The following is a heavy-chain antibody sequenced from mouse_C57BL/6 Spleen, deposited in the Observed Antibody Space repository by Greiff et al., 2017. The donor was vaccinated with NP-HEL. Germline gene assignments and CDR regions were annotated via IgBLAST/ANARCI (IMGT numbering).Heavy chain of an antibody. Sequence: QVQLQQPGAELVMPGASVKLSCKASGYTFTSYWMHWVKQRPGQGLEWIGEIDPSDSYTNYNQKFKGKSTLTVDKSSSTAYMQLSSLTSEDSAVYYCASGYYYGDYWGQGTTLTVSS. CDR1: GYTFTSYW. CDR2: IDPSDSYT. CDR3: ASGYYYGDY. J-gene: IGHJ2*01. D-gene: IGHD2-2*01. V-gene: IGHV1-69*01.